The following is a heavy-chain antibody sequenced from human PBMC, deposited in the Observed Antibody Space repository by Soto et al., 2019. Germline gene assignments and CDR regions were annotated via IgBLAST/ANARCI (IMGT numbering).Heavy chain of an antibody. V-gene: IGHV3-30*18. D-gene: IGHD3-22*01. CDR2: ISYDGNNK. Sequence: GGSLRLSCAASGFSLSNNGMHWVRQAPGKGLEWVAVISYDGNNKYYADSVKGRFTISRDNSKNTVYLEMSSLRAEDTAMYYCAKGGSGNYLTYYYYYGMDVWGQGTTVTVSS. J-gene: IGHJ6*02. CDR1: GFSLSNNG. CDR3: AKGGSGNYLTYYYYYGMDV.